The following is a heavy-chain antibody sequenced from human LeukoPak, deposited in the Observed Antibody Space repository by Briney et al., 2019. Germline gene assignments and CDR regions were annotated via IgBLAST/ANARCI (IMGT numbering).Heavy chain of an antibody. CDR1: GGTFSSYA. V-gene: IGHV1-69*05. J-gene: IGHJ4*02. Sequence: SVKVSCKASGGTFSSYAISWVRQAPGQGLEWMGGIIPIFGTANDAQKFQGRVTITTDESTSTAYMELSSLRSEDTAVYYCARGSQVFTISHYFDYWGQGTLVTVSS. CDR3: ARGSQVFTISHYFDY. D-gene: IGHD3-3*01. CDR2: IIPIFGTA.